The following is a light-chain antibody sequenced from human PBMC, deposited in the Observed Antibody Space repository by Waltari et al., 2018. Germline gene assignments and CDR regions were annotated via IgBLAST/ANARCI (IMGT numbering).Light chain of an antibody. J-gene: IGKJ1*01. CDR1: QSVSRW. V-gene: IGKV3-20*01. CDR3: QKYGTLPAT. Sequence: EIVLAQSPGTLVLSPGERATLSCRASQSVSRWLAWYQQKPGQPPRLLIYGASSRATGIPDRFSGSGSGTDFSLTISRLEPEDFAVYYCQKYGTLPATFGQGTRVEVK. CDR2: GAS.